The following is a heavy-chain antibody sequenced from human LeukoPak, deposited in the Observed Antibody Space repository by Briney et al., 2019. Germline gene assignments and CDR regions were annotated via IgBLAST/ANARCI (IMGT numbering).Heavy chain of an antibody. D-gene: IGHD2-2*01. CDR2: INPSGSST. CDR1: GYSFTSHY. V-gene: IGHV1-2*06. CDR3: ARVGPSRRPGYYFDY. Sequence: GASVKVSCKASGYSFTSHYMHWVRQAPGQGLEWLGLINPSGSSTLYAQKFQGRVTMTRDTSISTAYMELSRLRSDDTAVYYCARVGPSRRPGYYFDYWGQGTLVTVSS. J-gene: IGHJ4*02.